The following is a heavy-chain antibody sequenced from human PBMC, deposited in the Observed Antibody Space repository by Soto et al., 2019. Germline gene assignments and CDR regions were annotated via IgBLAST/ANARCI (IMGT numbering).Heavy chain of an antibody. Sequence: GGSLRLSCAVSGFNFSRCAMSWVRQAPGKGLDWVSGIGGSGDDTHYADSVKGRFTISRDNSKNTLYLQMNSLRAEDTAIYYCAKESYNRPTDFDHWGQGTLVTVSS. CDR1: GFNFSRCA. CDR3: AKESYNRPTDFDH. J-gene: IGHJ4*02. CDR2: IGGSGDDT. V-gene: IGHV3-23*01. D-gene: IGHD3-10*01.